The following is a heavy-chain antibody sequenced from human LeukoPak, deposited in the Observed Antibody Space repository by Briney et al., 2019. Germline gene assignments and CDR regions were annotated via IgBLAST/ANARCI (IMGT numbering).Heavy chain of an antibody. V-gene: IGHV3-64*01. CDR3: ARSQGGYCDY. CDR1: GIAFSSYS. Sequence: PGGSLRLSCEASGIAFSSYSMYWVRQAPGKGLEYVSAITSNGGSTYYVNSVKGRLTISRDNSKSTLYLQMDSLIAEDMAVYFCARSQGGYCDYWGQGTLVTVSS. J-gene: IGHJ4*02. CDR2: ITSNGGST.